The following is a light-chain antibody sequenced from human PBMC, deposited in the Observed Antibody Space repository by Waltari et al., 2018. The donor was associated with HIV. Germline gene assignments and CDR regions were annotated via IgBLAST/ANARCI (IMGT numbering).Light chain of an antibody. Sequence: SYELTPPPSVSVSPGQPAKITCPGDALPKKYAYWYQQKSGQAPVLVIYEDSKRPSGIPERFYGSSSGTMATLTLSEVQVDDEADYYCYSTDNSLNGVFGGGTKLTVL. J-gene: IGLJ3*02. CDR3: YSTDNSLNGV. CDR2: EDS. CDR1: ALPKKY. V-gene: IGLV3-10*01.